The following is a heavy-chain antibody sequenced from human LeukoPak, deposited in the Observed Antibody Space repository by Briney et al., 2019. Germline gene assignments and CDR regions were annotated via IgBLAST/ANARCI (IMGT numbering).Heavy chain of an antibody. CDR1: GYTFTGYY. CDR3: AREHSYDSSGYYYPLCY. J-gene: IGHJ4*02. D-gene: IGHD3-22*01. CDR2: INPNSGGT. Sequence: ASVTVSCKASGYTFTGYYMHWVRQAPGQGLEWMGWINPNSGGTNYAQKFQGRVTMTRDTSISTAYMELSRLRSDDTAVYYCAREHSYDSSGYYYPLCYWGQGTLVTVSS. V-gene: IGHV1-2*02.